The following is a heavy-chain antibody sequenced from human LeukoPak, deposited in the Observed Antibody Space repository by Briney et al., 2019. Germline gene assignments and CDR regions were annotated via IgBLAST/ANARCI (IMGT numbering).Heavy chain of an antibody. CDR2: IYTSGST. CDR1: GGSISSYY. J-gene: IGHJ3*02. V-gene: IGHV4-4*07. D-gene: IGHD4-17*01. Sequence: SETLSLTCTVSGGSISSYYWSWIRQPAGKGLEWIGRIYTSGSTNYNPSLKSRVTMSVDTSKNQLSLKLSSVTAADTAVYYCARDGADDGDLDAFDIWGQGTMVTVSS. CDR3: ARDGADDGDLDAFDI.